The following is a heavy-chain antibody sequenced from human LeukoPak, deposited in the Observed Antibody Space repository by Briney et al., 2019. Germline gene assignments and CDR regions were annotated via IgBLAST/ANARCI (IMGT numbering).Heavy chain of an antibody. J-gene: IGHJ3*02. CDR2: ISDDGSSK. Sequence: PGRSLRLSCVTSGLTFSNHAMHWVRQGPGKGLEWVAVISDDGSSKFYADSVKGRFTIFRDNSKNTLFLQINSLRPEDTAVYYCARVDDLDAFDIWGQGTLVTVSS. CDR3: ARVDDLDAFDI. CDR1: GLTFSNHA. D-gene: IGHD2-2*03. V-gene: IGHV3-30*04.